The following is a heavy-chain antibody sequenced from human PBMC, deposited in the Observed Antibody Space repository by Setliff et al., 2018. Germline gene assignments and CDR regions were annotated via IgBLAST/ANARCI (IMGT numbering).Heavy chain of an antibody. Sequence: GGSLRLSCAASGFTFSSYAMHWVRQAPGKGLEYVSAIRSNGGSTYYANSVKGRFTIFRDDSKNTLYLQMGHLRAEDLAVYYCAREYFDNSGYYPNYFDYWGQGTLVTVSS. CDR3: AREYFDNSGYYPNYFDY. D-gene: IGHD3-22*01. J-gene: IGHJ4*02. CDR2: IRSNGGST. V-gene: IGHV3-64*01. CDR1: GFTFSSYA.